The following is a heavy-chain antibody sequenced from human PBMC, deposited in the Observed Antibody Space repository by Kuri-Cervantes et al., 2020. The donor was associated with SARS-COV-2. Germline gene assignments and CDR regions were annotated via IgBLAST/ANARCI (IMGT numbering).Heavy chain of an antibody. V-gene: IGHV3-33*08. CDR3: ARDQCSSTSCYLDYYMDV. J-gene: IGHJ6*03. D-gene: IGHD2-2*01. CDR1: GFTFSSYA. Sequence: GESLKISCEASGFTFSSYAMHWVRQAPGKGLEWVAVIWYDGSNKYYADSVQGRFTISSDNSKNTLYLQMNSLRAEDTAVYYCARDQCSSTSCYLDYYMDVWGKGTTVTVSS. CDR2: IWYDGSNK.